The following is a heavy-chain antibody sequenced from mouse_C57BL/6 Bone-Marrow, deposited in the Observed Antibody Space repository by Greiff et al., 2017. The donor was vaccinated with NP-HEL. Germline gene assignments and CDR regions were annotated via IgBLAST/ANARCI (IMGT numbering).Heavy chain of an antibody. CDR2: IYPSSGNT. J-gene: IGHJ4*01. V-gene: IGHV1-81*01. CDR1: GYTFTSYG. CDR3: ARGIYAMDY. Sequence: QVQLKESGAELARPGASVKLSCKASGYTFTSYGISWVKQRPGQGLEWIGEIYPSSGNTYYNEKFKGKATLTADKSSSTAYMELRSLTSEDSAVYICARGIYAMDYWGQGTSVTVSS.